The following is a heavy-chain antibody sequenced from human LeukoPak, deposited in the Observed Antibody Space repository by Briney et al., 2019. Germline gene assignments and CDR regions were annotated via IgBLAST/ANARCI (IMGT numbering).Heavy chain of an antibody. CDR1: GGSISIGGYS. D-gene: IGHD3-10*01. CDR3: ARVYSMVFGP. J-gene: IGHJ5*02. CDR2: IYHSGST. V-gene: IGHV4-30-2*01. Sequence: PSQTLSLTCAVSGGSISIGGYSWSWIRQPPGKGLEWIGYIYHSGSTYYNPSLKSRVTISVDRSKNQFSLKLSSVTAADTAVYYCARVYSMVFGPWGQGTLVTVSS.